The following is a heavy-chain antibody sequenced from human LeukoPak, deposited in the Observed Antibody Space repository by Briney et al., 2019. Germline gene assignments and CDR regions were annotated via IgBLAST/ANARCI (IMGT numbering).Heavy chain of an antibody. CDR2: ISNSGDNT. V-gene: IGHV3-23*01. CDR3: AKVKDYYDSSGYYYYFDY. CDR1: GFTFSNYA. D-gene: IGHD3-22*01. J-gene: IGHJ4*02. Sequence: PGGSLRLSCAASGFTFSNYAMSWGRQAAGKGLEWVSAISNSGDNTYYADSVKGRFTITRDNSKNTLYLQMNSLRAEDTAVYYCAKVKDYYDSSGYYYYFDYWGQGTLVTVSS.